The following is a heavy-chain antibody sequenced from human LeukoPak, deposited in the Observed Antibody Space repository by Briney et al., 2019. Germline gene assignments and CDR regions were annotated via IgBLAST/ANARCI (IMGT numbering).Heavy chain of an antibody. CDR2: IRYDGSDK. CDR3: AKEGTASKTSDLDH. Sequence: GGSLRLSCAASGFIFTDYGMHWVRQAPGKGLEWLTFIRYDGSDKYYADSVKGRFTISRDNSKNTLYLQMNSLTSEDTAVYYCAKEGTASKTSDLDHWGQGILVTVSS. D-gene: IGHD1/OR15-1a*01. CDR1: GFIFTDYG. V-gene: IGHV3-30*02. J-gene: IGHJ4*02.